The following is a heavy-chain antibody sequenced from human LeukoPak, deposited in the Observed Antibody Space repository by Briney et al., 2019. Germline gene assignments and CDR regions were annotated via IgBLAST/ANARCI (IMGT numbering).Heavy chain of an antibody. CDR3: ARGSDSSGYYFRAEYFQH. J-gene: IGHJ1*01. Sequence: PSETLSLTSTVSGGSISSYYWSWIRQPPGKGLEWIGYIYYSGSTNYNPSLKSRVTISVDTSKNQFSLKLSSVTAADTAVYYCARGSDSSGYYFRAEYFQHWGQGTLVTVSS. V-gene: IGHV4-59*01. CDR1: GGSISSYY. D-gene: IGHD3-22*01. CDR2: IYYSGST.